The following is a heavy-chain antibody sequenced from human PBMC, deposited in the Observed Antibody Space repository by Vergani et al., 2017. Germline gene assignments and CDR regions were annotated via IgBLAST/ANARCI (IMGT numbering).Heavy chain of an antibody. CDR3: ARPHGDILPPDPRRLDY. V-gene: IGHV1-46*03. J-gene: IGHJ4*02. CDR2: INPRGGST. Sequence: QVLLVQSGAEVKKPGASVRVSCKTSGYTFTNYYIHWVRQAPGQGLEWIGIINPRGGSTTYAQQFQGRLTMTRDTSTSTVYMDLRNLRSEDTAVYYCARPHGDILPPDPRRLDYWGQGTLVTVSS. CDR1: GYTFTNYY.